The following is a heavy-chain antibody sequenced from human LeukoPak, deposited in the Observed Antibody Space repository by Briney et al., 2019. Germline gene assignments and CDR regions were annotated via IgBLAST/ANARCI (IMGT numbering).Heavy chain of an antibody. CDR1: GGSISSYH. J-gene: IGHJ4*02. CDR2: IYYSGST. V-gene: IGHV4-59*01. CDR3: ARDPTY. Sequence: KASETLSLTCTVSGGSISSYHWSWIRQPPGKGLECIGYIYYSGSTHYNPSLRSRVTISVDTSMNQFSLKLTSVTAADTAVYYCARDPTYWGQGILVTVSS.